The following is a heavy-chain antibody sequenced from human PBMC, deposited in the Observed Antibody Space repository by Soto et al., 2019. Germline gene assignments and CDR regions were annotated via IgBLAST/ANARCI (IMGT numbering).Heavy chain of an antibody. V-gene: IGHV4-34*01. D-gene: IGHD3-3*01. J-gene: IGHJ4*02. CDR3: ARTLFDFWSGYPFDY. Sequence: SETLSLTCAAYGGSFSGYYWSWIRQPPGKGLEWIGEINHSGSTNYNPSLKSRVTISVDTSKNQFSLKLSSVTAADTAVYYCARTLFDFWSGYPFDYWGQGTLVTVSS. CDR2: INHSGST. CDR1: GGSFSGYY.